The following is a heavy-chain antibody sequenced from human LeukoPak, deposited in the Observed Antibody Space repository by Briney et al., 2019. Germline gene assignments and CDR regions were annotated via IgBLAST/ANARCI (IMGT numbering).Heavy chain of an antibody. CDR2: MKSKRDGGAT. V-gene: IGHV3-15*01. CDR3: ARDLYRIVVVPHYFDY. Sequence: GGSLRLSCAASGFTFSNAWMSWVRQAPGKGPEWVGRMKSKRDGGATEYAAPVKGRFTISRDDSKNTVYLQMNSLKTEDTAVYYCARDLYRIVVVPHYFDYWGQGTLVTVSS. CDR1: GFTFSNAW. D-gene: IGHD3-22*01. J-gene: IGHJ4*02.